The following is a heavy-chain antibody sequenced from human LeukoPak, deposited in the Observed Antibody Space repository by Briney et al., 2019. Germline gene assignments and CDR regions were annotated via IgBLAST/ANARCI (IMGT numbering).Heavy chain of an antibody. CDR1: GGTFSSYA. J-gene: IGHJ3*02. CDR3: ARDTERPYCSSTSCYGAFVI. Sequence: ASVKVSCKASGGTFSSYAISWVRQAPGQGLEWMGGIIPIFGTANYAQKFLGRVTITADESTSTAYMELSSLRSEDTAVYYCARDTERPYCSSTSCYGAFVIWGQGTMVTVSS. D-gene: IGHD2-2*01. CDR2: IIPIFGTA. V-gene: IGHV1-69*13.